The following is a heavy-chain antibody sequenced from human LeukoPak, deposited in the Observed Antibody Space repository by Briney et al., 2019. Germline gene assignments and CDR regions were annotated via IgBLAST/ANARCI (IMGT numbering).Heavy chain of an antibody. V-gene: IGHV4-59*01. CDR1: GGSISSYY. CDR3: ATSLPDDAFDI. CDR2: IYYSGST. Sequence: ASETLSLTCTVSGGSISSYYWSWIRQPPGKRLEWIGYIYYSGSTNYNPSLKSRVTISVDTSKNQFSLKLSSVTAADTAVYYCATSLPDDAFDIWGQGTMVTVSS. J-gene: IGHJ3*02.